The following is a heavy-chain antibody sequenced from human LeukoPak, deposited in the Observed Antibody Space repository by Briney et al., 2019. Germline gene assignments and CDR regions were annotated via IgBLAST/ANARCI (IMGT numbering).Heavy chain of an antibody. V-gene: IGHV3-53*01. Sequence: PGGSLRLSCAASGFTVSTTYMSWVRQAPGKGLEWVSLIYVDGRTYYADSVKGRFTISRDNSRNTLYLQMNSLRAEDTAVYYCAKDSGWPFDYWGQGTLVTVSS. D-gene: IGHD6-19*01. CDR1: GFTVSTTY. CDR2: IYVDGRT. CDR3: AKDSGWPFDY. J-gene: IGHJ4*02.